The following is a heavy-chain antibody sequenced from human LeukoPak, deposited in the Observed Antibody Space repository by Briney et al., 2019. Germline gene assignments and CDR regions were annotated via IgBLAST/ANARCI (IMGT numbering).Heavy chain of an antibody. CDR1: GRSVSSYY. CDR2: IYYSGST. Sequence: SETLSLTCTVSGRSVSSYYWSWIRQPPGKGLEWIGYIYYSGSTNYNPSLKSRVTISVDTSKNQFSLKLSSVTAADTAVYYCARFSSSWGGDYWGQGTLVTVSS. CDR3: ARFSSSWGGDY. V-gene: IGHV4-59*02. D-gene: IGHD6-13*01. J-gene: IGHJ4*02.